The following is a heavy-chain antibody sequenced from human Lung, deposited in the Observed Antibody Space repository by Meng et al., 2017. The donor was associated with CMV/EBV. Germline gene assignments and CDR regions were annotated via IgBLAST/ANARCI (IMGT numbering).Heavy chain of an antibody. CDR3: ARMVVAHLVVDY. CDR1: GGSFSGYY. Sequence: GSLRLXXAVYGGSFSGYYWGWIRQPPGKGLEWIGEINHSGSTNYNPSLKSRVTISVDTSKNQFSLKLSSVTAADTAVYYCARMVVAHLVVDYWGQGTLVNVSS. CDR2: INHSGST. J-gene: IGHJ4*02. V-gene: IGHV4-34*01. D-gene: IGHD2-15*01.